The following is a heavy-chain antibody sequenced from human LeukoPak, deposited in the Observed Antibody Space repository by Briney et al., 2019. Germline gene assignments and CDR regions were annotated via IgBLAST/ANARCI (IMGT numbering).Heavy chain of an antibody. J-gene: IGHJ5*02. CDR3: ARDEAYSGTYATT. Sequence: GGSLRLSCAASGFTFSSYSMNWVRQAPGKGLEWISYISSSSGTLFYADSVKGRFTISRDNAKNSLYLQMNSLKAEDTAVYYCARDEAYSGTYATTWGRGTLVTVSS. CDR1: GFTFSSYS. V-gene: IGHV3-48*01. D-gene: IGHD1-26*01. CDR2: ISSSSGTL.